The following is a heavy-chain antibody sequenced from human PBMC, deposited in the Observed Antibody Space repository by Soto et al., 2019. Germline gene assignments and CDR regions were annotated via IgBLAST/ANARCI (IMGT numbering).Heavy chain of an antibody. CDR3: AKVRAAMDYYYYGMDV. J-gene: IGHJ6*02. Sequence: QVQLVESGGGVVQPGRSPRLSCAASGFTFSSYGMHWVRQAPGKGLEWVAVISYDGSNKYYADSVKGRFTISRDNSKNTLYLQMNSLRAEDTAVYYCAKVRAAMDYYYYGMDVWGQGTTVTVSS. D-gene: IGHD5-18*01. CDR1: GFTFSSYG. V-gene: IGHV3-30*18. CDR2: ISYDGSNK.